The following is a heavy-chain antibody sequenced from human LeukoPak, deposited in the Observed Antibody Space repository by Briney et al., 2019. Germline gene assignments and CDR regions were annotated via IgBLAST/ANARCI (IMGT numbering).Heavy chain of an antibody. Sequence: SETLSLTCTVSGGSISSYYWSWIRQPPGKGLEWIGEIYHSGSTNYNPSLTSRVTISVDKSKNQFSLKLSSVTAADTAVYYCARDMPGARDYWGQGALVTISS. D-gene: IGHD2-2*01. V-gene: IGHV4-59*01. CDR1: GGSISSYY. CDR3: ARDMPGARDY. J-gene: IGHJ4*02. CDR2: IYHSGST.